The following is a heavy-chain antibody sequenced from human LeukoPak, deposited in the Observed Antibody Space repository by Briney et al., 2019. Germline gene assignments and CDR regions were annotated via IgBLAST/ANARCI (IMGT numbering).Heavy chain of an antibody. J-gene: IGHJ6*03. CDR3: ARQVGYYYFYMDV. CDR2: INQDGSAK. Sequence: GGSLRLSCATSGFTFSNYWMSWVRQAPGKGLEWVASINQDGSAKHYVDSVKGRFTISRDNVKKSLYLQMSSLRVEDTALYYCARQVGYYYFYMDVWGKGTTVTVSS. CDR1: GFTFSNYW. V-gene: IGHV3-7*01.